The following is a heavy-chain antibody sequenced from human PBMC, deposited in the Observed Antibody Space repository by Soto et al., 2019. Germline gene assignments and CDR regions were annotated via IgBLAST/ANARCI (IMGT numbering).Heavy chain of an antibody. CDR2: IYYSGST. V-gene: IGHV4-39*01. J-gene: IGHJ6*02. D-gene: IGHD5-12*01. Sequence: LETLSLTCSFSGSSIRSTSYYLGWIRQPPGKGLEWIGSIYYSGSTYYNPSLKSRVTISVDTSKNQFSLKLSSVTAADTAVYYCARLLRHNYYGMDVWGQGTTVTVSS. CDR3: ARLLRHNYYGMDV. CDR1: GSSIRSTSYY.